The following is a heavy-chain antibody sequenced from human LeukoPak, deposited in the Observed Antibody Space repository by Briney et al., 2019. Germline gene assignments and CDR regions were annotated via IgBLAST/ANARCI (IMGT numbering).Heavy chain of an antibody. CDR1: GGSITITNYY. J-gene: IGHJ3*02. CDR3: ASIAECGYSYGCHDAFDI. V-gene: IGHV4-39*07. Sequence: SETLSLTCTVSGGSITITNYYWGWIRQPPGKGLEWVGNIYHDGSTYYNPSLKSRVTISVDTSKNQFSLKLSSVTAADTAVYYCASIAECGYSYGCHDAFDIWGQGTMVTVSS. D-gene: IGHD5-18*01. CDR2: IYHDGST.